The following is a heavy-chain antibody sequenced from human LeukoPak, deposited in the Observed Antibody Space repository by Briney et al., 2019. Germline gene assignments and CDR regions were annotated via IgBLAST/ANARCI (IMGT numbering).Heavy chain of an antibody. CDR1: GGSISSYY. CDR2: IYYSGST. V-gene: IGHV4-59*12. CDR3: ARALGGVIVRTYYFDY. D-gene: IGHD3-16*02. Sequence: TSETLSLTCTVSGGSISSYYWSWIRQPPGKGLEWIGYIYYSGSTYHNPSLKSRVTISVDTSKNQFSLKLSSVTAADTAVYYCARALGGVIVRTYYFDYWGQGTLVTVSS. J-gene: IGHJ4*02.